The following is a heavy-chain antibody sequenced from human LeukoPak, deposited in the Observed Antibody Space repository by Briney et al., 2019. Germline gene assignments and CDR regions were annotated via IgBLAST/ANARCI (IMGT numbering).Heavy chain of an antibody. CDR2: INPNSGGT. CDR3: ARGGSSSVSPLDY. CDR1: GYTFTGYY. J-gene: IGHJ4*02. D-gene: IGHD6-6*01. V-gene: IGHV1-2*02. Sequence: ASVTVSCKAAGYTFTGYYMHWVRQAPGQGLEWMGWINPNSGGTNYAQKFQGRVTMTRDTSISTAYMELSRLRSDDTAVYYCARGGSSSVSPLDYWGQGTLVTVSS.